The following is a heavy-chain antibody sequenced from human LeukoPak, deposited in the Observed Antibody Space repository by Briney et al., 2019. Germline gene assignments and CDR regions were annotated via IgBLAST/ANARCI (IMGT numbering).Heavy chain of an antibody. V-gene: IGHV4-59*01. CDR1: GASISSSY. Sequence: SGTLSLTCTVSGASISSSYGSWIRQPPGKRPEWIGFIYYNGNTNSNPSLKSRVTILVDRSKNQFSLKLNSVTAADTAIYYCVRGNYDDRGYSNAFDIWGQGTMVTVSS. CDR2: IYYNGNT. CDR3: VRGNYDDRGYSNAFDI. J-gene: IGHJ3*02. D-gene: IGHD3-22*01.